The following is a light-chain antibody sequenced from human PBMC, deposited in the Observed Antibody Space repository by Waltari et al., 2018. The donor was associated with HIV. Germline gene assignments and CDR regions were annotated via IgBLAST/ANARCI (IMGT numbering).Light chain of an antibody. Sequence: EIVLTQSPGTLSLSLGERATLSCRASRSFSGTYLAWYQQRPGQAPRLLIYGASSRATGIPDRFSGSGSGTDFTLTISRLEPEDFAVYFCQQYGSSQWTFGQGTKVEMK. CDR3: QQYGSSQWT. CDR1: RSFSGTY. V-gene: IGKV3-20*01. J-gene: IGKJ1*01. CDR2: GAS.